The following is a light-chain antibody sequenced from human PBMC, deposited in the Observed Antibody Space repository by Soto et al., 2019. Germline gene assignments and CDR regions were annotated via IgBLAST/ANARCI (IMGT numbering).Light chain of an antibody. CDR1: QTILTY. CDR2: AAS. J-gene: IGKJ1*01. Sequence: DIQVTQYQSSLSASVGDRFTITCRASQTILTYLNWYQQKPGKAPKLLIYAASSLQSGVPSRFSGGGSATDFTLTISSLQPEDFATYYCQQSFSTTWTFGHGTKV. V-gene: IGKV1-39*01. CDR3: QQSFSTTWT.